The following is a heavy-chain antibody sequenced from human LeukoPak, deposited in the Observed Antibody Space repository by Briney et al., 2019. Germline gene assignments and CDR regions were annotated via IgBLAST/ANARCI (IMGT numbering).Heavy chain of an antibody. CDR1: GYTFTSYG. CDR3: ARDTEPSYYYDAALLH. Sequence: ASVKVSCKASGYTFTSYGISWVRQAPGQGLEWMGWISAYNGNTNYAQKLQGRVTMTTDTSTSTAYMELSSLRSEDTAVYYCARDTEPSYYYDAALLHWGQGTLVTVSS. J-gene: IGHJ4*02. V-gene: IGHV1-18*01. CDR2: ISAYNGNT. D-gene: IGHD3-3*01.